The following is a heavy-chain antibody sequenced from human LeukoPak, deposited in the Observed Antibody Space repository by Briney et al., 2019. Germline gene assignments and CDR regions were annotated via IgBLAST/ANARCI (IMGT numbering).Heavy chain of an antibody. CDR1: GFSFINYG. J-gene: IGHJ3*02. V-gene: IGHV3-21*01. Sequence: GGSLRLSCAASGFSFINYGMHWVRQAPGKGLEWVSSISSSSSYIYYADSAKGRFTISRDNAKNSLYLQMNSLRAEDTAVYYCARSVVVATTRDAFDIWGQGTMVTVSS. D-gene: IGHD2-15*01. CDR3: ARSVVVATTRDAFDI. CDR2: ISSSSSYI.